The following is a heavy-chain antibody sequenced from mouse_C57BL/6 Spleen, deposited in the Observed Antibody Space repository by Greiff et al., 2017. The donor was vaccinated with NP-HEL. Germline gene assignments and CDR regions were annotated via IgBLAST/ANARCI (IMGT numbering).Heavy chain of an antibody. Sequence: QVHVKQPGAELVKPGASVKLSCKASGYTFTSYWMHWVKQRPGQGLEWIGMIHPNSGSTNYNEKFKSKATLTVDKSSSTAYMQLSSLTSEDSAVYYCAREVNKFYAMDYWGQGTSVTVSS. CDR1: GYTFTSYW. J-gene: IGHJ4*01. V-gene: IGHV1-64*01. CDR2: IHPNSGST. D-gene: IGHD2-5*01. CDR3: AREVNKFYAMDY.